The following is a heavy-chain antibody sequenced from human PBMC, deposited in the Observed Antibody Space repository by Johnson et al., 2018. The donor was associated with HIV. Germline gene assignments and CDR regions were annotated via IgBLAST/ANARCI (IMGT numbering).Heavy chain of an antibody. CDR1: GFTFNSYG. J-gene: IGHJ3*02. CDR2: IWYDGTNK. V-gene: IGHV3-33*03. Sequence: QVQLLESGGRVVQPGRSLRLSCAASGFTFNSYGMHWVRQAPGKGLEWVAVIWYDGTNKYYADSVKGRFTISRDNSKNTLYLQMNSLRTEDTAVYYCARGDWLTVITSPDAFDIWGQGTMVTVSS. CDR3: ARGDWLTVITSPDAFDI. D-gene: IGHD4-23*01.